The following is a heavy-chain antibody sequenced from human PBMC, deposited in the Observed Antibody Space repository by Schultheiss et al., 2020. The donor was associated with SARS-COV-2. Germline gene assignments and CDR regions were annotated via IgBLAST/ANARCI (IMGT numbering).Heavy chain of an antibody. V-gene: IGHV4-34*01. CDR1: GGSFSGYY. D-gene: IGHD3-10*01. CDR2: IYYSGST. Sequence: SETLSLTCAVYGGSFSGYYWSWIRQPPGKGLEWIGYIYYSGSTYYNPSLKSRVTISVDTSKNQFSLKLNSVTAADTALYYCSRTRADYGSGSFSGYGLDVWGQGTTVTVSS. J-gene: IGHJ6*02. CDR3: SRTRADYGSGSFSGYGLDV.